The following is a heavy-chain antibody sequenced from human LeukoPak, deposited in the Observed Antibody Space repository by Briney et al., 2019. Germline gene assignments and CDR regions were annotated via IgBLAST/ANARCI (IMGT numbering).Heavy chain of an antibody. CDR1: GGSISSSSYY. Sequence: SETLSLTCTVSGGSISSSSYYWGWIRQPPGKGLECIGSIYYSGSTYYNPSLKSRVTISVDTSKNQFSLKLSSVTAADTDVYYCARERDSSGYYSDHDAFDIWGQGTMVTVSS. V-gene: IGHV4-39*07. J-gene: IGHJ3*02. D-gene: IGHD3-22*01. CDR2: IYYSGST. CDR3: ARERDSSGYYSDHDAFDI.